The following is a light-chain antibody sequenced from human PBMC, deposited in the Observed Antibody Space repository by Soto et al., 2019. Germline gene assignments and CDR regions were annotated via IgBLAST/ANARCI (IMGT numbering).Light chain of an antibody. J-gene: IGLJ1*01. CDR1: SSNIGSYT. CDR2: SNS. Sequence: QSVLIQPPSASGTPGQRVTVSCSGGSSNIGSYTVNWYQQLPGAAPKLLIYSNSQRPSGVPDRFSASKSGTSASLAISGLQSEDEAEYYCAAWHDSLNGYVFGPGTKLTVL. CDR3: AAWHDSLNGYV. V-gene: IGLV1-44*01.